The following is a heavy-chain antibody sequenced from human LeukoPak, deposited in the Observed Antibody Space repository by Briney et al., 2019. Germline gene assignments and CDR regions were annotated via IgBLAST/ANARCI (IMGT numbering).Heavy chain of an antibody. CDR2: IYSGGST. Sequence: GGSLRLSCAASGFTVSSKHMSWVRQTPGKGLEWVSVIYSGGSTYYADSVKGRFTISRDNSKNTLYLQMNSLRAEDTAVYYCVREHCSGGTCYSFFDYWGQGTLVTVSS. J-gene: IGHJ4*02. D-gene: IGHD2-15*01. CDR3: VREHCSGGTCYSFFDY. CDR1: GFTVSSKH. V-gene: IGHV3-53*01.